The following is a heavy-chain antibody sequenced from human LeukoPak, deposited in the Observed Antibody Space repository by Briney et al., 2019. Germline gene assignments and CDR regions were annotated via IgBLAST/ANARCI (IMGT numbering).Heavy chain of an antibody. CDR3: ARGQGVVGATTRGYFGY. D-gene: IGHD1-26*01. CDR1: GFTFHGYP. J-gene: IGHJ4*02. V-gene: IGHV3-23*01. Sequence: GGSLRLSCAASGFTFHGYPMTWVRQAPGKGLEWVSTISGSGLSTYYADSVKGRSSISRDNSNQTLYLQMSSVRADDTAVYYCARGQGVVGATTRGYFGYWGQGALVTVSS. CDR2: ISGSGLST.